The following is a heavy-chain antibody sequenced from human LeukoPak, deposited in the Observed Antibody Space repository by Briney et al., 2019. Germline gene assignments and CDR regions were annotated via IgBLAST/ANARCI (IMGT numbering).Heavy chain of an antibody. D-gene: IGHD3-22*01. CDR3: ARSLKEYDSSGYYSTPAY. J-gene: IGHJ4*02. CDR1: GFNFSSNS. CDR2: ISSTSNYI. Sequence: GGSLRLSCAASGFNFSSNSMHWVRQAPGKGLEWVSSISSTSNYIYYADSVRGRFTISRNNAKNSLYLQMNSLRAEDTAVYYCARSLKEYDSSGYYSTPAYWGQGTLVTVSS. V-gene: IGHV3-21*01.